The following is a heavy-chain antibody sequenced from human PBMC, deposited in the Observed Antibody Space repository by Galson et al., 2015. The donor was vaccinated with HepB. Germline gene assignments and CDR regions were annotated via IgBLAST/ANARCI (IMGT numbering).Heavy chain of an antibody. D-gene: IGHD6-19*01. Sequence: SLRLSCAASGFTFSSYAMHWVRQAPGKGLEWVAVISYDGSNKYYADSVKGRFTISRDNSKNTLYLQMNSLRAEDTAVYYRARDLTAVALDYWGQGTLVTVSS. V-gene: IGHV3-30*04. J-gene: IGHJ4*02. CDR3: ARDLTAVALDY. CDR1: GFTFSSYA. CDR2: ISYDGSNK.